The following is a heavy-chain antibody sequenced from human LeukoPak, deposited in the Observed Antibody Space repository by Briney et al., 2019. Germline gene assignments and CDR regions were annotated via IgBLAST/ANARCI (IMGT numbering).Heavy chain of an antibody. CDR2: IYHSGSA. V-gene: IGHV4-30-2*01. CDR1: GGSISSGGYS. Sequence: SETLSLTCAVSGGSISSGGYSWRWIRQPPGKGLEWIGYIYHSGSAYYNPSLKSRVTISVDRSKNQFSLKLSSVTAADTAVYYCARARTIAAGENWFDPWGQGTLVTVSS. D-gene: IGHD6-13*01. J-gene: IGHJ5*02. CDR3: ARARTIAAGENWFDP.